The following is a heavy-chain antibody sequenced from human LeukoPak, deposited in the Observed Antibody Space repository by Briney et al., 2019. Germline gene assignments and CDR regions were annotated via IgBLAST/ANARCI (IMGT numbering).Heavy chain of an antibody. CDR1: GGSISSGGYY. J-gene: IGHJ5*02. D-gene: IGHD3-9*01. Sequence: SQTLSLTFTVSGGSISSGGYYWSWIRPHLGKGLEWIGYIYYSGSTNYNPSLKSRVTISVDTSKNQFSLKLSSVTAADTAVYYCARESLNWLDNWFDPWGQGTLVTVSS. CDR3: ARESLNWLDNWFDP. CDR2: IYYSGST. V-gene: IGHV4-31*03.